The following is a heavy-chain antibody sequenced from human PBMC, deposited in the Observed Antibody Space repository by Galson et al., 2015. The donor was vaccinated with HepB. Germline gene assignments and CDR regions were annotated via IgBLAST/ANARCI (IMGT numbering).Heavy chain of an antibody. Sequence: SLRLSCAASGFTFSDYYMSWIRQAPGKGLEWVSYISSSGSTIYYADSVKGRFTISRDNAKNSLYLQMNSLRAEDTAVYYCARDRTGQWLDIYFDPWGQGTLVTVSS. D-gene: IGHD6-19*01. J-gene: IGHJ5*02. CDR1: GFTFSDYY. V-gene: IGHV3-11*04. CDR2: ISSSGSTI. CDR3: ARDRTGQWLDIYFDP.